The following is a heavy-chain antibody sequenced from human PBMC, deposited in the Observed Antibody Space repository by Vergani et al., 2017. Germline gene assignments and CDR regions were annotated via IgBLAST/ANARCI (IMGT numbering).Heavy chain of an antibody. V-gene: IGHV4-34*02. CDR1: GESFSSFY. Sequence: QVQLQQWGAGVVKPSRTLSLTCAVFGESFSSFYWSWIRQPPGKGLEWIGEINNDGHTNYNPSLESRVTVSRDTAKNQFSLNLMSVTAADTAMYYCATGAGPFDIWGQGTLVTVSS. CDR3: ATGAGPFDI. CDR2: INNDGHT. D-gene: IGHD7-27*01. J-gene: IGHJ4*02.